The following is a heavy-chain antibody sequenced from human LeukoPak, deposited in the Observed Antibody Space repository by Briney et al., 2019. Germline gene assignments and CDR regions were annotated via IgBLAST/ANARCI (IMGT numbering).Heavy chain of an antibody. V-gene: IGHV3-48*04. J-gene: IGHJ3*01. CDR1: GFTFSSYS. CDR2: ISVSSRNVI. D-gene: IGHD3-16*01. CDR3: ARDFGPRLYAFDV. Sequence: GGSLRLSCAASGFTFSSYSMNWVRQAPGKGLEWLSYISVSSRNVIDYADSVKGRFTISRDDAKNSLYLQMNSLRAEDTALYFCARDFGPRLYAFDVWGQGTMLTVSS.